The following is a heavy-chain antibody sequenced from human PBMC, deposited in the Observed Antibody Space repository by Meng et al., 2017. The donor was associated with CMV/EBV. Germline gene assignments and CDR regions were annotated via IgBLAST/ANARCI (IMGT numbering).Heavy chain of an antibody. J-gene: IGHJ4*02. Sequence: QGQQGKPGTEGKSPGASVKVSCQTSGYRFSDHYMHWVRQAPGQGLEWMGWIYPNSGGTHYAQKFQDRVTMTRDTSISTVYMELSRLTSDDTAVYYCVRDHNWGPDYWGQGTLVTVSS. V-gene: IGHV1-2*02. CDR1: GYRFSDHY. CDR2: IYPNSGGT. D-gene: IGHD1-1*01. CDR3: VRDHNWGPDY.